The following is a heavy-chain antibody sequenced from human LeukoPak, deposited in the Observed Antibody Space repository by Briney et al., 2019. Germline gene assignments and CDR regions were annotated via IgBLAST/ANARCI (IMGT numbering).Heavy chain of an antibody. J-gene: IGHJ4*02. CDR3: ARGLTTVVTHGVDY. CDR1: GFTFDDYG. Sequence: GGSLRLSCAASGFTFDDYGMSWVRQAPGKGLECVPGINWSGGSTGYADSVKGRFTISRDNAKNSLYLQMNSLRAEDTALYHCARGLTTVVTHGVDYWGQGTLVTVSS. D-gene: IGHD4-17*01. V-gene: IGHV3-20*01. CDR2: INWSGGST.